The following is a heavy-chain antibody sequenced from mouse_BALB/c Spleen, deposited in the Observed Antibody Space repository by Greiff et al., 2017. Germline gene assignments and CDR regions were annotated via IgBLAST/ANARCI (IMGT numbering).Heavy chain of an antibody. CDR1: GFSLTSYG. V-gene: IGHV2-9*02. CDR2: IWAGGST. J-gene: IGHJ2*01. CDR3: ARVYGSSYYFDY. Sequence: VNVVESGPGLVAPSQSLSITCTVSGFSLTSYGVHWVRQPPGKGLEWLGVIWAGGSTNYNSALMSRLSISKDNSKSQVFLKMNSLQTDDTAMYYCARVYGSSYYFDYWGQGTTLTVSS. D-gene: IGHD1-1*01.